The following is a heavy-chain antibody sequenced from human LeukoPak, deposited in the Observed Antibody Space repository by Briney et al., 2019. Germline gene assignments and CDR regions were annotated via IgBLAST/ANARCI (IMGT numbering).Heavy chain of an antibody. J-gene: IGHJ4*02. CDR1: GYTFTSYG. CDR3: ARGVGIAARRNFDY. Sequence: ASVKVSCRASGYTFTSYGISWVRQAPGQGLEWMGWINPDSGGTDYAQKFQGRVTMTRDTSTSTVYMELSSLRSEDTAVYYCARGVGIAARRNFDYWGQGTLVTVSS. D-gene: IGHD6-6*01. V-gene: IGHV1-18*01. CDR2: INPDSGGT.